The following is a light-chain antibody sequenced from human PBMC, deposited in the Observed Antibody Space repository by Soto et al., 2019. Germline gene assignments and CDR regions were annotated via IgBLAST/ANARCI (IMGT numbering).Light chain of an antibody. V-gene: IGLV3-21*04. CDR2: YDS. CDR3: QVWDSSSDRPV. J-gene: IGLJ3*02. CDR1: NIGSQS. Sequence: SYELTQTPSLSVAPEKTASITCGGDNIGSQSVHWYQHKPGQAPILVMRYDSDRPSGSPERFSGSNSGNTATLTISRVEAGDEADYYCQVWDSSSDRPVFGGGTKVTVL.